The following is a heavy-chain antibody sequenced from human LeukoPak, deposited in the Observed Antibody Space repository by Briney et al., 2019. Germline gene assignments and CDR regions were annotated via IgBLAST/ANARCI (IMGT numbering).Heavy chain of an antibody. Sequence: GASVKVSCKASGYTFTSYDINWVRQATGQGLEWMGWMNPNSGNTGYAQKFQGRVTMTRNTSISTAYMELTDLRSEDTAVYYCARVTAAGTWTFDIWGQGTTVTVSS. CDR2: MNPNSGNT. V-gene: IGHV1-8*01. CDR1: GYTFTSYD. J-gene: IGHJ3*02. D-gene: IGHD6-13*01. CDR3: ARVTAAGTWTFDI.